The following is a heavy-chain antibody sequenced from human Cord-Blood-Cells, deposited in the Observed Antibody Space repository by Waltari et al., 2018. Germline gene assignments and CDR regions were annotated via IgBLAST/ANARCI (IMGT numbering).Heavy chain of an antibody. D-gene: IGHD2-2*01. V-gene: IGHV5-51*01. CDR3: AGPIVRRGAYCSSTSCYDAFDI. CDR1: GYSFTSYW. J-gene: IGHJ3*02. CDR2: IYPGDSDT. Sequence: VKKPGESLKISCKGSGYSFTSYWIGWVRQMPGKGLEWMGIIYPGDSDTRYSPSFQGQVTISADKSISTAYLQWSSLKASDTAMYYCAGPIVRRGAYCSSTSCYDAFDIWGQGTMCTVSS.